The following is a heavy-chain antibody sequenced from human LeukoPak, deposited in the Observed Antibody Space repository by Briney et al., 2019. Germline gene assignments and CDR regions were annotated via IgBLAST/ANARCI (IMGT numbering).Heavy chain of an antibody. Sequence: SQTLSLTCAIPVDSVSSNSAAWNWIRQSPSRSIEWLGRTYYRSKWSTDYALSVKSRITVNPDTSKDQFSLQLNSVTPEDTAVYYCARLENWAFDFWGQGTLITVSS. V-gene: IGHV6-1*01. D-gene: IGHD7-27*01. J-gene: IGHJ4*02. CDR3: ARLENWAFDF. CDR1: VDSVSSNSAA. CDR2: TYYRSKWST.